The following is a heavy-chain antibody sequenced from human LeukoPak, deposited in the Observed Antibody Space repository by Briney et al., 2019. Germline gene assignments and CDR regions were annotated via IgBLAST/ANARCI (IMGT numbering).Heavy chain of an antibody. CDR3: ARSNDVVVTAIDYFDY. V-gene: IGHV4-39*07. CDR1: GGSISSSRYY. Sequence: SETLSLTCTVSGGSISSSRYYWDWLRQPQGKGLEWMGSINYSGNPYYNPPIKCRVTISVDPSKHQFSLKLTSVTAADTAVYYCARSNDVVVTAIDYFDYWGQGTLVTVSS. D-gene: IGHD2-21*02. CDR2: INYSGNP. J-gene: IGHJ4*02.